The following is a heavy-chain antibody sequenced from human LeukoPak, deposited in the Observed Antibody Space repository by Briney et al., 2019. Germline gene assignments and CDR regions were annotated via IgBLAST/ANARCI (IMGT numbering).Heavy chain of an antibody. CDR1: GFTFSDYN. J-gene: IGHJ6*03. CDR2: ISRSGSTK. CDR3: ARGMATIDGYYYYMDV. Sequence: PGGSLRLSCAASGFTFSDYNMRWIRQAPGKGLEWVSSISRSGSTKYYADSVKGRFTISRDNAKNSLFLQMNSLRAEDTAVYYCARGMATIDGYYYYMDVWGKGTTVTVSS. D-gene: IGHD5-24*01. V-gene: IGHV3-11*04.